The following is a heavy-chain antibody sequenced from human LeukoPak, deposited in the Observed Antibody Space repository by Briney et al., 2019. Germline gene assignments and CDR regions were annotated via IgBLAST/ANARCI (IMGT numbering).Heavy chain of an antibody. D-gene: IGHD6-13*01. CDR2: IYSGGST. V-gene: IGHV3-53*01. CDR1: GFTLSSNY. CDR3: AGIIGQQLISDY. J-gene: IGHJ4*02. Sequence: PGESLRLSYAASGFTLSSNYMSWVGQAPGKVLEWVSVIYSGGSTYYAASVKGRFTIYRDNSKNTLYLQMNSLRAEDTAVYYCAGIIGQQLISDYWGQGTQGTVSS.